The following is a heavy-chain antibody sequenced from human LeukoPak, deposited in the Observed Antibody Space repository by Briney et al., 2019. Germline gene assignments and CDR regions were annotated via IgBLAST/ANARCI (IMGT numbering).Heavy chain of an antibody. CDR3: ARRTIVVVNTSFDY. CDR1: GGSISSSSYF. Sequence: PSETLSLTCNVSGGSISSSSYFWGWIRQSPGKGLEWIGSVFYSGSTYYNPSLKSRVSISIDTSKNQFSLKVNSVTAADTAVYFCARRTIVVVNTSFDYWGQETLVTVSS. V-gene: IGHV4-39*07. CDR2: VFYSGST. D-gene: IGHD2-21*01. J-gene: IGHJ4*02.